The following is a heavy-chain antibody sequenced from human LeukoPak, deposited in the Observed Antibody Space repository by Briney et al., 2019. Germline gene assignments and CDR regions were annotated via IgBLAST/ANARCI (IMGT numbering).Heavy chain of an antibody. D-gene: IGHD5-18*01. CDR2: INPNSGGT. J-gene: IGHJ4*02. CDR3: AREGRVDSAVVLFDY. Sequence: ASVTVSCKASGYTFTGYYMHWVRQAPGQGLEWMGWINPNSGGTNYAQKFQGRVTMTRDTSISTAYMELRRLRSDDTAVYYCAREGRVDSAVVLFDYWGQGTLVTVSS. V-gene: IGHV1-2*02. CDR1: GYTFTGYY.